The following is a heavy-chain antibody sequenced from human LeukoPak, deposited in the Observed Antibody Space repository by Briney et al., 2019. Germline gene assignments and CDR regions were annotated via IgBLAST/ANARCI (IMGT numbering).Heavy chain of an antibody. J-gene: IGHJ4*02. CDR1: GFTLSAFA. D-gene: IGHD3/OR15-3a*01. CDR2: IRSKAYGGTT. Sequence: GSPRPSCTVSGFTLSAFAISSCAQAPGKGLEWVGFIRSKAYGGTTEYAASVKGRFTISRDDSKSIAYLQMNSLKTEDTPVYSCTRVDFDYWGQGTLVTVSS. V-gene: IGHV3-49*03. CDR3: TRVDFDY.